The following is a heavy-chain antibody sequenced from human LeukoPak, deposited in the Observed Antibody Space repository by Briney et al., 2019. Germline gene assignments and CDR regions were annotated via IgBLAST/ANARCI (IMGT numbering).Heavy chain of an antibody. J-gene: IGHJ4*02. CDR2: ISQSEGT. V-gene: IGHV4-34*01. D-gene: IGHD1-26*01. CDR3: ARGTDRSKTGY. CDR1: GGSFNDYY. Sequence: SETLSLTCAVYGGSFNDYYCSWIRQPPGKGLEWIGEISQSEGTHYNPSLKSRVIMSVDTSKNQCSLKLSSVTAADTAVYYCARGTDRSKTGYWGQGTLDTVSS.